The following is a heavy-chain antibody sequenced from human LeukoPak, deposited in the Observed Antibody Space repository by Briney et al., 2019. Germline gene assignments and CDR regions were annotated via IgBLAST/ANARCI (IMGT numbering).Heavy chain of an antibody. J-gene: IGHJ4*02. V-gene: IGHV1-69*13. Sequence: ASVKVSCKASGGTFSSYAISWVRQAPGQGLEWMGGIIPIFGTANYAQKFQGRVTITADESTSTAYMELSSLRSEDTAVYYCARRDSITYYFDYWGQGTLVTVSS. CDR1: GGTFSSYA. CDR3: ARRDSITYYFDY. CDR2: IIPIFGTA. D-gene: IGHD1-20*01.